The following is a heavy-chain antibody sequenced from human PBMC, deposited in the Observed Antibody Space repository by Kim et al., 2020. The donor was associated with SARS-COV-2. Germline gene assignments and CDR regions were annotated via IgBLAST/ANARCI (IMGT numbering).Heavy chain of an antibody. V-gene: IGHV1-69*13. CDR1: GGTFSSYA. J-gene: IGHJ2*01. D-gene: IGHD4-4*01. CDR2: IIPIFGTA. CDR3: ARAARIHDYSNYDWYFDL. Sequence: SVKVSCKASGGTFSSYAISWVRQAPGQGLEWMGGIIPIFGTANYAQKFQGRVTITADESTSTAYMELSSLRSEDTAVYYCARAARIHDYSNYDWYFDLWGRGTLVTVSS.